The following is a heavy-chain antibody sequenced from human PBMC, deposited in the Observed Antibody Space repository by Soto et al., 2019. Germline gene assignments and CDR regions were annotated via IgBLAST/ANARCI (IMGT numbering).Heavy chain of an antibody. Sequence: QVQLVESGGGVVQPGRSLRLSCAASGFTFSSYGMHWVRQAPGKGLEWVAVIWYDGSNKYYADSVKGRFTISRDNSKNTLYLQMNGLRAEDTAVYYCAREVVDTAMVYFDYWGQGTLVTVSS. V-gene: IGHV3-33*01. CDR1: GFTFSSYG. D-gene: IGHD5-18*01. CDR3: AREVVDTAMVYFDY. CDR2: IWYDGSNK. J-gene: IGHJ4*02.